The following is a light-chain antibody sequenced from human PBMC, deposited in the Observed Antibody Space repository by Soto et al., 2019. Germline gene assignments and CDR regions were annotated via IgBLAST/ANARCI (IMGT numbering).Light chain of an antibody. CDR1: SGHSSYA. J-gene: IGLJ2*01. CDR2: LNSDGSH. V-gene: IGLV4-69*01. CDR3: QTGARGVV. Sequence: QPVLTQSPSASASLGASVKLTCTLSSGHSSYAIAWHQQQPEKGPRYLMKLNSDGSHSKGDGIPDRFSGSSSGAERYLTIPSLQSEDEANYYSQTGARGVVFGGGTKLTAL.